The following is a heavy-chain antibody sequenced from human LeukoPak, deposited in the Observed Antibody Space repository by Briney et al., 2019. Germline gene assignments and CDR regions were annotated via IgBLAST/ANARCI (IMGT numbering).Heavy chain of an antibody. Sequence: GGSLRLTCAASGFTFSDYYMSWIRQAPGKGLEWVSYISSSGSTIYYADSVKGRFTISRDNAKNSLYLQMNSLRAEDTVVYYCAREIPPGYCGGDCYPNWFDPWGQGTLVTVSS. CDR2: ISSSGSTI. CDR1: GFTFSDYY. V-gene: IGHV3-11*01. CDR3: AREIPPGYCGGDCYPNWFDP. D-gene: IGHD2-21*02. J-gene: IGHJ5*02.